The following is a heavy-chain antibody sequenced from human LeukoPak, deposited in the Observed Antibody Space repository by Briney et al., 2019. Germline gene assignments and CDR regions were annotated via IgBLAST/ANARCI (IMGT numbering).Heavy chain of an antibody. V-gene: IGHV1-18*01. CDR2: ISTFNGNA. CDR3: ARGRYCSGGNCWAIYYYYMDV. J-gene: IGHJ6*03. Sequence: ASVKVSCKVSGYSFNDYGISWVRQAPGQGLEWMGWISTFNGNAKYAQNFQGRVTMTTDTSTSTAHMELKSLRSDDTAVYYCARGRYCSGGNCWAIYYYYMDVWGKGTTVTVSS. CDR1: GYSFNDYG. D-gene: IGHD2-15*01.